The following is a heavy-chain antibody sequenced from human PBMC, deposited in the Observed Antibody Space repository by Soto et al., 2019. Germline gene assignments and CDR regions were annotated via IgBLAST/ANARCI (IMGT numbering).Heavy chain of an antibody. CDR1: GYTFTGYY. V-gene: IGHV1-2*04. CDR3: AIAYGSGSPFEY. D-gene: IGHD3-10*01. J-gene: IGHJ4*02. CDR2: INPNSGGT. Sequence: ASVKVSCKASGYTFTGYYMHWVRQAPGQGLEWMGWINPNSGGTNHAQKFQGWVTMTRDTSISTAYMELSRLRSDDTAVYYCAIAYGSGSPFEYWGQGTLVTVSS.